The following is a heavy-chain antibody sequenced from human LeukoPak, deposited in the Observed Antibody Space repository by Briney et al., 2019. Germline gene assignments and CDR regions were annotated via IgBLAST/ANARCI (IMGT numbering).Heavy chain of an antibody. D-gene: IGHD5-24*01. J-gene: IGHJ4*02. V-gene: IGHV4-39*07. Sequence: SETLSLTCTVSGGSISSGDYYWSWIRQPPGKGLEWIGSIYYSGNTFYKPSLKSRVTISIDTSKNQFSLKLNSMTAADTAVYYCAREETSTLWDWGQGTLVTVSS. CDR2: IYYSGNT. CDR3: AREETSTLWD. CDR1: GGSISSGDYY.